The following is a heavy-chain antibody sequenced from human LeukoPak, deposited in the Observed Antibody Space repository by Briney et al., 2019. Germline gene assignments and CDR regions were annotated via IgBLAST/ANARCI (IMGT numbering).Heavy chain of an antibody. CDR1: GGSISSYY. CDR2: IYYSGST. Sequence: PSETLSLTCTVSGGSISSYYWNWIRQPPGKGLEWIGYIYYSGSTNYNPSLKSRVTISVDTSKNQFSLKLSSVTAADTAVYYCASSHEGYDFWSGYYHYYYYMDVWGKGTTVTVSS. V-gene: IGHV4-59*01. CDR3: ASSHEGYDFWSGYYHYYYYMDV. J-gene: IGHJ6*03. D-gene: IGHD3-3*01.